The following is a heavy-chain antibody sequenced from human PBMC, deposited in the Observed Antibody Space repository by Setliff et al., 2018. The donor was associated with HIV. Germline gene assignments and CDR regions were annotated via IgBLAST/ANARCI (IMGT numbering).Heavy chain of an antibody. D-gene: IGHD6-19*01. CDR3: ARDGLLVAGIRFDY. Sequence: ASVKVSCKASGYTFTTYDINWVRQATGQGLEWMGWMNPNSGNTGYAERFQGRVTMTRDTSISTVYMELTSLRSEDTAVYYCARDGLLVAGIRFDYWGQGTLVTVSS. CDR2: MNPNSGNT. V-gene: IGHV1-8*02. CDR1: GYTFTTYD. J-gene: IGHJ4*02.